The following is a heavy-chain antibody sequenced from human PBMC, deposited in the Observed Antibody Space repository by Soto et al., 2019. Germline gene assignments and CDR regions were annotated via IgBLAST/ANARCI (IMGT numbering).Heavy chain of an antibody. CDR2: IIPIFATV. Sequence: GASVKVSCKASGGSFSSNPISWLRPATGQGLEWMAGIIPIFATVHYAQKFQGRVTITADESTSTAYMELTSLRSEDTAVYFCARGGRGYSSAPRYYFDYWGQGTLVTVSS. V-gene: IGHV1-69*13. CDR1: GGSFSSNP. CDR3: ARGGRGYSSAPRYYFDY. D-gene: IGHD5-18*01. J-gene: IGHJ4*02.